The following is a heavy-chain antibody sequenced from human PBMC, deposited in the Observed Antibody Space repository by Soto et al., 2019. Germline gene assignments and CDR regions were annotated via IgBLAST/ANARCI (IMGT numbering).Heavy chain of an antibody. Sequence: PGGSLRLSCAASGFTFSSYWMSWVRQAPGKGLEWVANIKQDGSEKYYVDSVKGRFTISRDNAKNSPYLQMNSLRAEDTAVYYCARGSGSSSENYYYGMDVWGQGTTVTVSS. V-gene: IGHV3-7*03. J-gene: IGHJ6*02. CDR3: ARGSGSSSENYYYGMDV. CDR2: IKQDGSEK. CDR1: GFTFSSYW. D-gene: IGHD6-6*01.